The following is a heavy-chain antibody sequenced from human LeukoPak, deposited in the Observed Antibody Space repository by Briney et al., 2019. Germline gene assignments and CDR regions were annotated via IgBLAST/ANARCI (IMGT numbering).Heavy chain of an antibody. D-gene: IGHD3-3*01. CDR1: GFTFSSYA. V-gene: IGHV3-30-3*01. CDR2: ISYDGSNK. Sequence: GGSLRLSCAASGFTFSSYAMHWVRQAPGKGLEWVAVISYDGSNKYYADSVKGRFTISRDNSKNTLYLQMNSLRAEDTAVYYCARGGNTIFGVVINNWFDSWGQGTLVTVSS. CDR3: ARGGNTIFGVVINNWFDS. J-gene: IGHJ5*01.